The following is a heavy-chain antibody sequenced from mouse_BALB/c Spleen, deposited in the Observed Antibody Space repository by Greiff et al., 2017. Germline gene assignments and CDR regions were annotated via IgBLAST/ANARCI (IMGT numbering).Heavy chain of an antibody. V-gene: IGHV1-20*02. Sequence: EVQLQQSGPELVKPGASVKISCKASGYSFTGYFMNWVMQSHGKSLEWIGRINPYNGDTFYNQKFKGKATLTVDKSSSTAHMELRSLASEDSAVYYCARDYDYDAFAYWGQGTLVTVSA. CDR2: INPYNGDT. D-gene: IGHD2-4*01. CDR3: ARDYDYDAFAY. J-gene: IGHJ3*01. CDR1: GYSFTGYF.